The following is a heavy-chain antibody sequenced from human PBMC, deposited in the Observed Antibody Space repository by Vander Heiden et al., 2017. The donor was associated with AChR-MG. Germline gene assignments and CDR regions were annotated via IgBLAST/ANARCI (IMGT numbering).Heavy chain of an antibody. D-gene: IGHD3-16*01. CDR2: ISDSGDNT. V-gene: IGHV3-23*01. CDR3: VKRAWGSIREPGGFHY. Sequence: EVQLLESGGGLVQPGGSLRLSCAAPGFTFSSYGMNWVRQAPGKGLELVSTISDSGDNTYYADSVTGRFTISRDNSKNTLYLQMNSLRAEDTAVYYCVKRAWGSIREPGGFHYWGQGTLVTVSS. J-gene: IGHJ4*02. CDR1: GFTFSSYG.